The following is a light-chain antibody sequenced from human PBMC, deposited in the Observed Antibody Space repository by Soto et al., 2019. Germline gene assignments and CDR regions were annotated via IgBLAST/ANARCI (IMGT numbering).Light chain of an antibody. CDR2: AAS. CDR3: QQLYTLPFT. Sequence: AIRMTQSPSSRSASIVDRVTITFRASQVISSYLAWYQQKPGKAPKLLIYAASTLQSGVPSRFSGSGSGTEFTLTISGLLPEDFAAYHCQQLYTLPFTFGQGTRLEIK. J-gene: IGKJ5*01. V-gene: IGKV1-8*01. CDR1: QVISSY.